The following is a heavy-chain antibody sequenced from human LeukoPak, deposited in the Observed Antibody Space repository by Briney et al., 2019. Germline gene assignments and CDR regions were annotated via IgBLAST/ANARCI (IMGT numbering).Heavy chain of an antibody. V-gene: IGHV1-24*01. CDR3: ATFPHYYDSSAFDY. CDR1: GYTLTELS. CDR2: FDPEDGET. D-gene: IGHD3-22*01. Sequence: GASVKVSCKVSGYTLTELSMHWVRQAPGKGLEWMGGFDPEDGETIYAQKFLGRVTMTEDTSTDTAYMELSSLRSEDTAVYYCATFPHYYDSSAFDYWGQGTLVTVSS. J-gene: IGHJ4*02.